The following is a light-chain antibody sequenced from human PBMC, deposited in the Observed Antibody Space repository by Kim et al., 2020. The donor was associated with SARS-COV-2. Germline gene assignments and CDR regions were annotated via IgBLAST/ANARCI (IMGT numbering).Light chain of an antibody. CDR3: SSFGISGV. V-gene: IGLV2-14*03. J-gene: IGLJ3*02. Sequence: PGQSIAISCTGTSSDIGFYNYVSWYQQPPGEAPKLIIYAVTERPSGVSSRFSGSKSGNTASLTISGLQAEDEADYYCSSFGISGVFGGGTQLTVL. CDR1: SSDIGFYNY. CDR2: AVT.